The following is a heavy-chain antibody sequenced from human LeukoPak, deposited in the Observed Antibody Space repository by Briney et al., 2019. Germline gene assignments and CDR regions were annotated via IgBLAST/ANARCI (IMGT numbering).Heavy chain of an antibody. CDR2: INPNSGGT. CDR1: GYTFTGYY. V-gene: IGHV1-2*02. CDR3: ARPNSGYYYFDS. Sequence: ASVKVSCKASGYTFTGYYMHWVRQAPGQGLEWMGWINPNSGGTNYAQKFQGRVTMTRDTSISTAYMELSRLRSDDTAVYYCARPNSGYYYFDSWGQRTLVTVSS. D-gene: IGHD5-12*01. J-gene: IGHJ4*02.